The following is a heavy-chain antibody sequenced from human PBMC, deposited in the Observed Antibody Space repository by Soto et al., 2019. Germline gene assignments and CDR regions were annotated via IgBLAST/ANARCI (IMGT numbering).Heavy chain of an antibody. J-gene: IGHJ6*02. D-gene: IGHD4-4*01. CDR2: IYDSGST. V-gene: IGHV4-31*03. CDR3: ASCRRFGYSIQYYYGMDV. CDR1: GGSISSGGYY. Sequence: QVQLQESGPGLVKPSQTLSLTCTVSGGSISSGGYYWSWIRQHPGKGLEWIGYIYDSGSTYYNPYLKIRVTISLDTSNNQYSLKLSSVTAAETAVYYCASCRRFGYSIQYYYGMDVWGQGTTVTVSS.